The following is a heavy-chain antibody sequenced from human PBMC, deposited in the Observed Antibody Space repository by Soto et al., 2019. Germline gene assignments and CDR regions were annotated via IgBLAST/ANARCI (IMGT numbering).Heavy chain of an antibody. D-gene: IGHD2-15*01. CDR1: GGSIISGSY. V-gene: IGHV4-31*03. Sequence: SETLSLTCTVSGGSIISGSYWSWIRHHPGKGLGWIGYIYYSGTAFYNPSLKGRVTMPVDTSKNEFSLKLSSVTAADTAVYYCARTICSDGSCYQLDSWGQGTLVTVSP. CDR3: ARTICSDGSCYQLDS. CDR2: IYYSGTA. J-gene: IGHJ4*02.